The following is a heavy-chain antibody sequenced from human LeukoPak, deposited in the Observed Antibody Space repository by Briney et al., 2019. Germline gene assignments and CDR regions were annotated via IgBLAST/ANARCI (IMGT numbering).Heavy chain of an antibody. CDR1: GFTFSSHW. J-gene: IGHJ4*02. Sequence: GGSLRLSCAASGFTFSSHWMSWVRQAPGKGLEWVAVIWYDGSNKYYADSVKGRFTISRDNSKNTLYLQMNSLRAEDTAVYYCAKNLYYDSHDYWGQGTLVTVSS. V-gene: IGHV3-33*06. CDR2: IWYDGSNK. D-gene: IGHD3-22*01. CDR3: AKNLYYDSHDY.